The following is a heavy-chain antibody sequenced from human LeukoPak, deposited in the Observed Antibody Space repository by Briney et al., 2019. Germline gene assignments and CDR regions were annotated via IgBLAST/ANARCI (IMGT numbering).Heavy chain of an antibody. J-gene: IGHJ3*02. CDR1: GYTLTELS. CDR3: ATAGYYYDSSGYNAFDI. V-gene: IGHV1-24*01. D-gene: IGHD3-22*01. Sequence: ASVKVSCKVSGYTLTELSMHWVRQAPGKGLEWMGGFDPEDGETIYAQKFQGRVTMTEDTSTDTAYMELSSLRSEDTAVYYCATAGYYYDSSGYNAFDIWGQGTMVTVSS. CDR2: FDPEDGET.